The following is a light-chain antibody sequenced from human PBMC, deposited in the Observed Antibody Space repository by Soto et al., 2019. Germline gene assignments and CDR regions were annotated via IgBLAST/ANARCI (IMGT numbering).Light chain of an antibody. J-gene: IGKJ3*01. CDR2: GAS. CDR1: QSVSNNY. Sequence: EILLTQSPGTLALSPGERATLSCRASQSVSNNYLAWYQQKPGQAPRLRIYGASNRATGIPDMFSGSGSGTDFTLTISRLEPEDSAVYYCQQYGTSGTFGPGTKVDIK. CDR3: QQYGTSGT. V-gene: IGKV3-20*01.